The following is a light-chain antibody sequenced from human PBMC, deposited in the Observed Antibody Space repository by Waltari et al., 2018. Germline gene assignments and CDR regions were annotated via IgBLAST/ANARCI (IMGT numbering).Light chain of an antibody. CDR3: QQYNNWPPLYT. Sequence: EIVMTQSPATLSVSPGEGATLSCRASQSIGTSVAWYQQKPGQSPRLLIYESSIRAAGIPVRFRGTGSGTEFALTINSLQSDDFGVYFCQQYNNWPPLYTFGQGTKLEIK. CDR2: ESS. J-gene: IGKJ2*01. V-gene: IGKV3-15*01. CDR1: QSIGTS.